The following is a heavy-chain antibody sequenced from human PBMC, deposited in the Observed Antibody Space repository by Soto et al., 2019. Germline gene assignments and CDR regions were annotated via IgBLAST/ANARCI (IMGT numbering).Heavy chain of an antibody. CDR2: INAGNGNT. Sequence: ASVKVSCKASGYTFTSYAMHWVRQAPGQRLEWMGWINAGNGNTKYSQKFQGRVTITRDTSASTAYMELSSLRSEDTAVSYCARSKITRRGDYVAFDDWGQGTLVTVAS. D-gene: IGHD4-17*01. CDR1: GYTFTSYA. V-gene: IGHV1-3*01. J-gene: IGHJ4*02. CDR3: ARSKITRRGDYVAFDD.